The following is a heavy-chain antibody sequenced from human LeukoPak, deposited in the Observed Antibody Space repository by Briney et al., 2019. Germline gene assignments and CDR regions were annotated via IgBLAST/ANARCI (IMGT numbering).Heavy chain of an antibody. V-gene: IGHV3-21*01. CDR1: GFTFSSYS. CDR2: ISSSSSYI. J-gene: IGHJ6*02. D-gene: IGHD3-22*01. CDR3: ARDGYYYGSSGYDYGMDV. Sequence: GGSLRLSCAASGFTFSSYSMNWVRQAPGKGLEWVSSISSSSSYIYYADSVKGRFTISRDNAKNSLYLQMNSLRAEDTAVYYCARDGYYYGSSGYDYGMDVWGQGTTVTVSS.